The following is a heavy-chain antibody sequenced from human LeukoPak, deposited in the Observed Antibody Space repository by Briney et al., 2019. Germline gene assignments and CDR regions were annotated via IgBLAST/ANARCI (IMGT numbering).Heavy chain of an antibody. Sequence: SETLSLTCTVSGGSISSYYWSWIRQPPGKGLEWIGGIHYSGNTYYNPSLKSRVTISVDTSKNQFSLKLSSVTAADTAVYYCARLGAGPTYYDFWSGYTSFYFDYWGQGTLVTVSS. J-gene: IGHJ4*02. CDR1: GGSISSYY. V-gene: IGHV4-39*01. D-gene: IGHD3-3*01. CDR2: IHYSGNT. CDR3: ARLGAGPTYYDFWSGYTSFYFDY.